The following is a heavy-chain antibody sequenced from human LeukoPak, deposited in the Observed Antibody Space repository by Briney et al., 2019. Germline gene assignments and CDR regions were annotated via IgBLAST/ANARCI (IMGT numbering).Heavy chain of an antibody. V-gene: IGHV4-39*01. J-gene: IGHJ4*02. CDR3: ARLRGAMTPVTSDFDY. CDR2: GFYSGSA. Sequence: SETLSLTCTVSGGSTSGSSYYWAWVRQPPGKGLEWVVSGFYSGSAYSNPSLKSRVTISVDTSRNQFSLNLSSVTAADTAVYYCARLRGAMTPVTSDFDYWGQGTLVTVSS. D-gene: IGHD4-17*01. CDR1: GGSTSGSSYY.